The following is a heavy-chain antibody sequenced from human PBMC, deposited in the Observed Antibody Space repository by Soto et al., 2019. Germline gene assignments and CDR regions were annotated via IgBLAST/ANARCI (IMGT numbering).Heavy chain of an antibody. J-gene: IGHJ5*02. CDR2: IYYSGST. D-gene: IGHD3-10*01. Sequence: PSETLSLTCTVSGGSISSSSYYWGWIRQPPGKGLEWIGSIYYSGSTYYNPSLKSRVTISVDTSKNQFSLKLSSVTAADTAVYYCARQTRGFRVRGVNNWFDPWGQGTLVTVSS. CDR3: ARQTRGFRVRGVNNWFDP. V-gene: IGHV4-39*01. CDR1: GGSISSSSYY.